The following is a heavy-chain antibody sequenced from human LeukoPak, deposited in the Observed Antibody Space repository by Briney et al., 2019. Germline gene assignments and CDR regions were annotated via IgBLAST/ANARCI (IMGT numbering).Heavy chain of an antibody. CDR2: IDPSDSYT. D-gene: IGHD2-2*01. V-gene: IGHV5-10-1*01. J-gene: IGHJ4*02. CDR3: AKRCSSNSCPFDY. Sequence: GESLKISCKGSGYSFTSYWISWVRQMPGKGLEWMGRIDPSDSYTNYSPSFQGHVTLSADKSISTAYLQWSSLKASDTAMYYCAKRCSSNSCPFDYWGQGTLVTVSS. CDR1: GYSFTSYW.